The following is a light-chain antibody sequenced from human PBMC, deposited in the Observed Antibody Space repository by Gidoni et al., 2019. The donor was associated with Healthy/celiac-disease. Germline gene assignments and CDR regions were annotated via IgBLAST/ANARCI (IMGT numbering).Light chain of an antibody. Sequence: EIVLTQSPGTLSLSPGERATLSCMASQSVSSSYLAWYQQKPGQAPRLRIYGASSRATGIPDRCSGSGSGTDFTLNISRLEPEDFAVYYCQQYGSSPYTFXQXTKMXIK. V-gene: IGKV3-20*01. CDR3: QQYGSSPYT. J-gene: IGKJ2*01. CDR2: GAS. CDR1: QSVSSSY.